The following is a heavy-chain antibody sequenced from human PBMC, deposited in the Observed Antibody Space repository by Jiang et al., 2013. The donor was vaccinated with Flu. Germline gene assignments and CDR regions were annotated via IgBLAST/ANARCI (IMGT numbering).Heavy chain of an antibody. Sequence: VQLVESGGGLVQPGGSLRLSCAASGFTFSSYEMNWVRQAPGKGLEWVSYISSSGSTIYYADSVKGRFTISRDNAKNSLYLQMNSLRAEDTAVYYCARVGYYDSSGYYYFQHWGQGTLVTVSS. V-gene: IGHV3-48*03. CDR3: ARVGYYDSSGYYYFQH. CDR1: GFTFSSYE. CDR2: ISSSGSTI. D-gene: IGHD3-22*01. J-gene: IGHJ1*01.